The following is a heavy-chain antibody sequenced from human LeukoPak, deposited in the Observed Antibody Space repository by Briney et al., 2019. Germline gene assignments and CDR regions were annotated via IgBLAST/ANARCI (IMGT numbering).Heavy chain of an antibody. V-gene: IGHV3-15*01. CDR3: TTGPGNSGY. Sequence: PGGSLRLSCAVSGLTFSNAWMSWVRQAPGKGLEWVDRIKSTTVDATPEYAAPVKGRFTISRDDSKNTVYLQMNSLKTEDTAVYYCTTGPGNSGYWGQGTLVTVSS. CDR2: IKSTTVDATP. CDR1: GLTFSNAW. J-gene: IGHJ4*02. D-gene: IGHD4-23*01.